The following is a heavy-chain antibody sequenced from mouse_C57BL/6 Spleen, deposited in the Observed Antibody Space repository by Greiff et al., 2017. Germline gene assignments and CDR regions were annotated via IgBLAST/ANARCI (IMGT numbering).Heavy chain of an antibody. CDR3: ARWVIGGYYVGAMDY. CDR2: IYPRDGST. CDR1: GYTFTDHT. Sequence: VQLQQSDAELVKPGASVKISCKVSGYTFTDHTIHWMKQRPEQGLEWIGYIYPRDGSTKYNEQFKGKATLTADKSSSTAYMQLNSLTSEDSAVYFCARWVIGGYYVGAMDYWGQGTSGTVSS. V-gene: IGHV1-78*01. J-gene: IGHJ4*01. D-gene: IGHD2-3*01.